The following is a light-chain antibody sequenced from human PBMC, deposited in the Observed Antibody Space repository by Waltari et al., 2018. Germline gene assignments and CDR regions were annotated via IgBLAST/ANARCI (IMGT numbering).Light chain of an antibody. CDR3: QAWDSSTYVV. Sequence: SYELTQPPSVSVSPGQTASLTCSGDKLVDKYACWYQQKPGQSPVLVIYQDSKRPSGIPERFSGSNSGNTATLTISGTQAMDEADYYCQAWDSSTYVVFGGGTKLTVL. J-gene: IGLJ2*01. V-gene: IGLV3-1*01. CDR2: QDS. CDR1: KLVDKY.